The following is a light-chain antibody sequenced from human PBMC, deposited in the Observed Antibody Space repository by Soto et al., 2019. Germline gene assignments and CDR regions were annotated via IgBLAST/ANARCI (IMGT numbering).Light chain of an antibody. CDR3: QKYISAPLFT. J-gene: IGKJ3*01. V-gene: IGKV1-27*01. Sequence: DIQMTQSPSSLSASVGDRVTITCRASQGISNYLAWYQQKPGKVPKLLIYAASTLQSGVPSRFSGRGSGADFTHTISSLQPEDVAIYYCQKYISAPLFTFGPGTKVDIK. CDR2: AAS. CDR1: QGISNY.